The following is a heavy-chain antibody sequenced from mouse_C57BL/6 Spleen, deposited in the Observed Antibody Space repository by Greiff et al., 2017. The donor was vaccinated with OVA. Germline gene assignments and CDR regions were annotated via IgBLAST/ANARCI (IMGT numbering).Heavy chain of an antibody. D-gene: IGHD2-5*01. Sequence: EVKLMESGGDLVKPGGSLKLSCAASGFTFSSYGMSWVRQTPDKRLEWVATISSGGSYTYYPDSVKGRFTISRANAKNTPYLQMSSLESEYTAMYYCARQETYYSNYYAMDYWGQGPSVTVSS. V-gene: IGHV5-6*01. J-gene: IGHJ4*01. CDR3: ARQETYYSNYYAMDY. CDR1: GFTFSSYG. CDR2: ISSGGSYT.